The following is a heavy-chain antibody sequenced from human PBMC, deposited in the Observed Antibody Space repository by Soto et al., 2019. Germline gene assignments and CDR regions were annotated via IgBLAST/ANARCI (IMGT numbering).Heavy chain of an antibody. V-gene: IGHV4-30-2*01. CDR1: GGSLSSGGYS. CDR2: IYHSGST. CDR3: ARVPDR. J-gene: IGHJ5*02. D-gene: IGHD2-2*01. Sequence: SETLSLTCAGSGGSLSSGGYSWSWIRQPPGKGLEWIGYIYHSGSTYYNPSLKSRVTISVDRSKNQFSLKPSSVTAADTAVYYCARVPDRWGQGTLVTVSS.